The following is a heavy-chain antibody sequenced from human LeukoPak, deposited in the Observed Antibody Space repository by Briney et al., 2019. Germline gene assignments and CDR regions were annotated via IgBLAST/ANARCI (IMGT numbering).Heavy chain of an antibody. J-gene: IGHJ5*02. V-gene: IGHV1-8*01. D-gene: IGHD2-15*01. CDR3: ARVSLGYCSGGSCYSDWFDP. CDR1: GYTFTSYD. CDR2: MNPNSGST. Sequence: GASVKVSCKASGYTFTSYDINWVRQATGQGLEWMGWMNPNSGSTGYAQKFQGRVTMTRNTSISTAYMELSSLRSEDTAVYYCARVSLGYCSGGSCYSDWFDPWGQGTLATVSS.